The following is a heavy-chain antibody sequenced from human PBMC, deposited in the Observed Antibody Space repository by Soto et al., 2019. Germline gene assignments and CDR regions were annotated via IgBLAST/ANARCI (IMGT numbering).Heavy chain of an antibody. CDR1: GFTFSSYA. CDR3: ARGGVTGNTRSFFDY. D-gene: IGHD1-7*01. Sequence: EVQLLESGGGLVQPGGSLRLSCAASGFTFSSYALSWVRQAPGKGLDWVSLISGSGGGTYYADSVKGRFTISRANSRNTLYLQLNSRTAEDTAVYYCARGGVTGNTRSFFDYWGQGSLVTVSS. CDR2: ISGSGGGT. V-gene: IGHV3-23*01. J-gene: IGHJ4*02.